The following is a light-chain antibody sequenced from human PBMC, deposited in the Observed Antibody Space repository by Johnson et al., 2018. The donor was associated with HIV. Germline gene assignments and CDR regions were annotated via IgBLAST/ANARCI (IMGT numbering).Light chain of an antibody. CDR1: NSNIGNNY. V-gene: IGLV1-51*01. CDR2: DNN. J-gene: IGLJ1*01. CDR3: GTWNSSLSTPYV. Sequence: QSVLTQPPSVSAAPGQRVTISCSGSNSNIGNNYVSWYQQLPGTAPKLLIYDNNKRPSGIPDRFSGSKSGTSATLAITGLQTGDAADYYCGTWNSSLSTPYVFGTGTKVNVL.